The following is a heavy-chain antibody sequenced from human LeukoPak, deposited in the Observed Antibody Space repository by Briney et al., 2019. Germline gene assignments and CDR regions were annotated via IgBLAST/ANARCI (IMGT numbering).Heavy chain of an antibody. Sequence: SETLSLTCTVSGGSISSYYWSWIRQPPGKRLEWMGLIYYSGSTNYNPSLKSRVTISVDTSKNQFSLKLSSVTAADTAVYYCASRSSIWSGYQDTLYYFDSWGQGTLVTVSS. CDR1: GGSISSYY. CDR2: IYYSGST. D-gene: IGHD3-3*01. V-gene: IGHV4-59*01. CDR3: ASRSSIWSGYQDTLYYFDS. J-gene: IGHJ4*02.